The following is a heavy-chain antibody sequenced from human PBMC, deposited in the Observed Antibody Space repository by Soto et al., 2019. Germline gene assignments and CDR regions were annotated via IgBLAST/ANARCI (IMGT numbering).Heavy chain of an antibody. CDR2: IIPIFGTA. CDR1: GGTFSSYA. J-gene: IGHJ3*02. CDR3: ARVGVAAPNHDALAI. V-gene: IGHV1-69*06. D-gene: IGHD2-15*01. Sequence: QVQLVQSGAEVKKPGSSVKVSCKASGGTFSSYAISWVRQAPGQGLEWMGGIIPIFGTANYAQKFQGRVTLTGDKSTSTAYMELSSLRSEVTAVYYCARVGVAAPNHDALAIWGQGTMVTVSS.